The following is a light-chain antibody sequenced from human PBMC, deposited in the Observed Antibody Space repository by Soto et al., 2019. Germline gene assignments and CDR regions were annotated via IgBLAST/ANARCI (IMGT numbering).Light chain of an antibody. CDR1: QSVGDY. CDR2: DAS. V-gene: IGKV3-11*01. Sequence: EIVLTQSPATLSLSPGERATLSCRASQSVGDYLGWYHQKPGQAPRLLIYDASQRATGVPARFSASGSGTDFTLTISSLEPEDFAIYYCQQREDWPRAFGGGTKVEFK. CDR3: QQREDWPRA. J-gene: IGKJ4*01.